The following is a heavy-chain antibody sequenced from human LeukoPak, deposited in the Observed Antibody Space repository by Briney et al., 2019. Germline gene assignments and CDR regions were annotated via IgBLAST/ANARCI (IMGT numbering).Heavy chain of an antibody. J-gene: IGHJ6*03. Sequence: GGSLRLSCAASGFTFSSYAMHWVRQAPGKGLEWVAVISYDGSNKYYADSVKGRFTISRDNAKNTLYLQMNSLRAEDTAVYYCATGVVSYYYYMDVWGKGTTVTISS. V-gene: IGHV3-30*04. D-gene: IGHD1-14*01. CDR3: ATGVVSYYYYMDV. CDR1: GFTFSSYA. CDR2: ISYDGSNK.